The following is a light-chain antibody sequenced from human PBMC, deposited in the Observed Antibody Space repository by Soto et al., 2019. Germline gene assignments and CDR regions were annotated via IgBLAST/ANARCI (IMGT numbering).Light chain of an antibody. CDR3: CSYAGSSTFV. CDR2: EGS. V-gene: IGLV2-23*03. J-gene: IGLJ1*01. CDR1: SSDVGSYNL. Sequence: QSWLTQPASGSGSPGQSITISGTGTSSDVGSYNLVCWYQHHPGKAHKLRSYEGSKRPSGGSNRFSGSESGNTASPTPSVLQAEDEADYYCCSYAGSSTFVFGTGTKVTVL.